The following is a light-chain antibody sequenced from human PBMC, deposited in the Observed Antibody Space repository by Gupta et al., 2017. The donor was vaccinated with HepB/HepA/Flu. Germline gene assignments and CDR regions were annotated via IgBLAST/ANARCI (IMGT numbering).Light chain of an antibody. V-gene: IGKV3-15*01. J-gene: IGKJ1*01. CDR2: GAS. CDR3: QQYNNWWT. Sequence: EIVMTQSPATLSVSPGERATLSCWANQSVSSNLAWYQQKPGQAPRLLIYGASTRATGIPARFSGSGSGTEFTLTISRLQYEDFAVYYCQQYNNWWTFGQGTKVEIK. CDR1: QSVSSN.